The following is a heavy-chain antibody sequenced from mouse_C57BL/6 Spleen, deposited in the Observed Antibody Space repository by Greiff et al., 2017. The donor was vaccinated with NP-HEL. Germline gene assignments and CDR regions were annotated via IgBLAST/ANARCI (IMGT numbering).Heavy chain of an antibody. CDR3: ARKVFTTVVARAMDY. D-gene: IGHD1-1*01. J-gene: IGHJ4*01. CDR2: ISYDGSN. Sequence: EVQRVESGPGLVKPSQSLSLTCSVTGYSITSGYYWNWIRQFPGNKLEWMGYISYDGSNNYNQSLKNRISITRDTSKNQFFLKLNSVTTEDTATYYCARKVFTTVVARAMDYWGQGTSVTVSS. CDR1: GYSITSGYY. V-gene: IGHV3-6*01.